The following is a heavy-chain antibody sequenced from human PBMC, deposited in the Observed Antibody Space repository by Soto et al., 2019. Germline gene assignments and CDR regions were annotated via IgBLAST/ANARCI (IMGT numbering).Heavy chain of an antibody. J-gene: IGHJ4*02. CDR3: ARMGGSLKNYFDC. CDR1: GFSLSTSKMR. D-gene: IGHD1-26*01. Sequence: SGPTLVNPTQTLTLTCTFSGFSLSTSKMRVSWIRQPPGKALEWLARIDWDDDKFYSTSLKTRLTISKDTFKNQVVLTMTNMDSVDTATYYCARMGGSLKNYFDCWGKGTLVTVSS. CDR2: IDWDDDK. V-gene: IGHV2-70*04.